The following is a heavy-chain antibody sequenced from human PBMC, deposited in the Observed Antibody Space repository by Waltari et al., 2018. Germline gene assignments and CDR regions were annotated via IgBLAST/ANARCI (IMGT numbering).Heavy chain of an antibody. CDR3: AGSTGWLLES. J-gene: IGHJ4*02. D-gene: IGHD6-19*01. V-gene: IGHV3-7*01. CDR1: GSTFCTCW. Sequence: VQLVESGGGLVEPGGYLRLSCAACGSTFCTCWMSWVRLAPGKGPEWVAIIRQDGSEKLYVDSVKGRFTISRDNAKNSVYLQMNFLRAEDTAVYYCAGSTGWLLESWGQGTLVTVSS. CDR2: IRQDGSEK.